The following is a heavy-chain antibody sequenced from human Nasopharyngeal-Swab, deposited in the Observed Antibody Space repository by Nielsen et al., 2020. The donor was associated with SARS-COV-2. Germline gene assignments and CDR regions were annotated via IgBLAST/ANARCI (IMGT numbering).Heavy chain of an antibody. V-gene: IGHV5-10-1*01. D-gene: IGHD3-9*01. Sequence: GESLKISCEGSGYSFSSYWINWVRPTPGKGLEWLGRIDPSDSYAKYSPSFQGHVTISADRSISTAYLQWSSLKASDTATYYCAITRLTPFDYWGQGTLVTVSS. CDR2: IDPSDSYA. CDR3: AITRLTPFDY. J-gene: IGHJ4*02. CDR1: GYSFSSYW.